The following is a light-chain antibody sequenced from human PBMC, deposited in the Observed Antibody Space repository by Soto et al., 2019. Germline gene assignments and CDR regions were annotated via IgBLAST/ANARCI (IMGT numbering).Light chain of an antibody. CDR3: CSYAGTYTFV. CDR1: SSDVGGYNH. CDR2: DVI. Sequence: QSALTQPRSVFGSPGQSVTISCTGTSSDVGGYNHVSWYQQHPGKAPKVMIYDVIKRPSGVPERFSGSKSGNTASLTISGLQAEDEADYYCCSYAGTYTFVFGSGTKVTVL. V-gene: IGLV2-11*01. J-gene: IGLJ1*01.